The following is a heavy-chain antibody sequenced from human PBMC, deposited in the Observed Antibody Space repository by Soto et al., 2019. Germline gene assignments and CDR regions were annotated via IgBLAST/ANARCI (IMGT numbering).Heavy chain of an antibody. V-gene: IGHV4-30-2*01. CDR2: IYHSGST. CDR1: GGSISSGGYS. Sequence: QLQLQESGSGLVKPSQTLSLTCAVSGGSISSGGYSWSWIRQPPGKGLEWIGYIYHSGSTYYNPPPXRXLTISVDRSKNQFSLKLSSVTAADTAVYYCARVPSPWGQGTLVTVSS. CDR3: ARVPSP. J-gene: IGHJ5*02.